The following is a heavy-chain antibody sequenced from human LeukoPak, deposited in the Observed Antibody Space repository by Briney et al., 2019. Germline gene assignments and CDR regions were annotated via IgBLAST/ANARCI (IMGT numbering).Heavy chain of an antibody. D-gene: IGHD5-18*01. V-gene: IGHV4-59*11. J-gene: IGHJ4*02. CDR1: GGSISSHY. CDR2: IHDSGST. Sequence: RPSETLSLTCAVSGGSISSHYWSWIRQAPGKGLEWIGYIHDSGSTNYNPSLKSRVTISLDTSKNRFSLRLRSVTAADTAVYYCARVGVDGYSYGYPDCWGQGTLVTVSS. CDR3: ARVGVDGYSYGYPDC.